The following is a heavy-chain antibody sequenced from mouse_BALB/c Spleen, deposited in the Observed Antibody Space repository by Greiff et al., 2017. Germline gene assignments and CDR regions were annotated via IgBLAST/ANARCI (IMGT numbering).Heavy chain of an antibody. J-gene: IGHJ4*01. V-gene: IGHV2-9*02. CDR1: GFSLTSYG. Sequence: VMLVESGPGLVAPSQSLSITCTVSGFSLTSYGVHWVRQPPGKGLEWLGVIWAGGSTNYNSALMSRLSISKDNSKSQVFLKMNSLQTDDTAMYYCARDNQEYGIYAMDYWGQGTSVTVSS. D-gene: IGHD2-10*02. CDR2: IWAGGST. CDR3: ARDNQEYGIYAMDY.